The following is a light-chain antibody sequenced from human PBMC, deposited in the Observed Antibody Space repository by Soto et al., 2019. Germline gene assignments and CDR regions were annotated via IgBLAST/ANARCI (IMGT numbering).Light chain of an antibody. V-gene: IGLV2-14*02. CDR3: SSYTGGNPSYV. CDR1: SSDVGAYNS. J-gene: IGLJ1*01. CDR2: KGT. Sequence: QSVLAQPASVSGSPGQSITISCTGTSSDVGAYNSVSWYQQHPHRAPQVIIYKGTQRPSGVSNRFSGSTSGNAASLTVSGLQAEDEADYYCSSYTGGNPSYVFGTGTKVTVL.